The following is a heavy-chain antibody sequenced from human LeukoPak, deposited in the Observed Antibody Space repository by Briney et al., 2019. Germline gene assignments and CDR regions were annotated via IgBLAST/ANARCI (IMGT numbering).Heavy chain of an antibody. CDR3: ARGSTYYDSSGQVPFDY. V-gene: IGHV3-48*01. D-gene: IGHD3-22*01. CDR2: ISGSSSTI. J-gene: IGHJ4*02. CDR1: GFTFSNFA. Sequence: GGSLRLSCAASGFTFSNFAMSWVRQAPGKGLEWGSYISGSSSTIYYADSVKGRFTISRDNGENTLYLQMNSLRAEDTAVYYCARGSTYYDSSGQVPFDYWGQGTLVTVSS.